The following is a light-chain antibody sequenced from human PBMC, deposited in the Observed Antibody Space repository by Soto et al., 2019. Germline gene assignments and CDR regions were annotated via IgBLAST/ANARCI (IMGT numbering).Light chain of an antibody. CDR3: QQYNSYWET. V-gene: IGKV1-5*01. CDR2: DAS. CDR1: QSISSW. J-gene: IGKJ1*01. Sequence: DIQMTQSPSTVSASVGDRVTITCRASQSISSWLAWYQQKPGKAPKLLIYDASSLESGVPSRFSGSGSGTEFTLTISSLQPDDFATYYCQQYNSYWETFGQGTKV.